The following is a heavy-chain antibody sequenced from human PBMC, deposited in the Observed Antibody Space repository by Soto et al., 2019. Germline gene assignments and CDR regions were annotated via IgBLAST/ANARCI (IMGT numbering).Heavy chain of an antibody. J-gene: IGHJ4*02. CDR2: INPSGGST. Sequence: ASVKVSCKASGYTFTSYYMHWVRQAPGQGLEWMGIINPSGGSTSYAQKFQGRVTMTRDTSTSTVYMELSSLRSEDTAVYYCARDGRSSYSIGWYYFDYWGQRTLVTVSS. V-gene: IGHV1-46*01. CDR3: ARDGRSSYSIGWYYFDY. CDR1: GYTFTSYY. D-gene: IGHD6-19*01.